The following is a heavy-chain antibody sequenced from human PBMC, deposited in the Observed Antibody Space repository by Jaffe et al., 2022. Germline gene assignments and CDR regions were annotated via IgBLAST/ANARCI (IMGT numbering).Heavy chain of an antibody. Sequence: EVQLVDSGGGLVQPGGSLRLSCAASGFTFSNYWMTWVRQAPGKGLEWVANINEDGSSKLHVDSVKGRFSISRDNAKNSVDLQMNSLRDEDTAVYYCARLYRSGGSGFSAFDIWGQGTMVTVSS. V-gene: IGHV3-7*01. D-gene: IGHD2-15*01. CDR3: ARLYRSGGSGFSAFDI. J-gene: IGHJ3*02. CDR2: INEDGSSK. CDR1: GFTFSNYW.